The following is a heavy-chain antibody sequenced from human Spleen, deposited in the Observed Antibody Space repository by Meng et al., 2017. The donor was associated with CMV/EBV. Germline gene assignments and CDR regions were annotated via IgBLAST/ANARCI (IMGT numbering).Heavy chain of an antibody. D-gene: IGHD3-22*01. V-gene: IGHV4-39*07. Sequence: SETLSLTCTVSGDSVNSGNYYWSWIRQPPGKGLEWIGSIYYSGSTYYNTSLKSRVTISVDTSKNQFSLKLSSVTAADTAVYYCAKVLGRGVVVGGSYGMDVWGQGTTVTVSS. J-gene: IGHJ6*02. CDR3: AKVLGRGVVVGGSYGMDV. CDR2: IYYSGST. CDR1: GDSVNSGNYY.